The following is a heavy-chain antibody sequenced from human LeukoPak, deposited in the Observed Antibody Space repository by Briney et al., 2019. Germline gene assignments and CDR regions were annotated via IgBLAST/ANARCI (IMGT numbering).Heavy chain of an antibody. J-gene: IGHJ6*03. Sequence: SETLSLTCAVYGGSFSGYYWSWIRQPPGKGLEWIGEINHSGSTNYNPSLKSRVTISVDTSKNQFSLKLSSVTAADTAVYYCARDSRCSGGSCYPRYYYYYYYMDVWGKGTTVTVSS. CDR3: ARDSRCSGGSCYPRYYYYYYYMDV. CDR1: GGSFSGYY. CDR2: INHSGST. D-gene: IGHD2-15*01. V-gene: IGHV4-34*01.